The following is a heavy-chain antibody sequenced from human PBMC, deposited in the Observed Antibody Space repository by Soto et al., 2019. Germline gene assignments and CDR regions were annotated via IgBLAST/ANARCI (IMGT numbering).Heavy chain of an antibody. J-gene: IGHJ4*02. Sequence: SGPTLVNPTQTLTLTCTFSGFSLSTSGMRVSWIRQPPGKALEWLARIDWDDDKFYSTSLKTRLTISKDTSKNQVVLTMTNMDPVDTATYYCARTCYYDSSGYYLFDYWGQGTLVTVSS. CDR1: GFSLSTSGMR. CDR2: IDWDDDK. V-gene: IGHV2-70*04. D-gene: IGHD3-22*01. CDR3: ARTCYYDSSGYYLFDY.